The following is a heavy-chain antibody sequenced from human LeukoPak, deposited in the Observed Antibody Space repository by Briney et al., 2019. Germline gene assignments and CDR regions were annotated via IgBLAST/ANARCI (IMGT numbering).Heavy chain of an antibody. CDR1: GGSISSGDYY. CDR3: ARGSPGSSWYTSRWFDP. V-gene: IGHV4-30-4*01. D-gene: IGHD6-13*01. Sequence: SQTLSLTCTVSGGSISSGDYYWSWIRQSPGKGLEWIGYTYYSGTTYYNPSLKSRVTISVDTSKNQFSLELSSVTAADTAVYYCARGSPGSSWYTSRWFDPWGQGTLVTVSS. J-gene: IGHJ5*02. CDR2: TYYSGTT.